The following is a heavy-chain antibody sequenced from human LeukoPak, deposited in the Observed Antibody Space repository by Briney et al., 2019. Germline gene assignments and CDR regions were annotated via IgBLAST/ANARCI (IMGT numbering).Heavy chain of an antibody. CDR1: GFIFSSFA. J-gene: IGHJ4*02. CDR3: AIHRDYSLDY. V-gene: IGHV3-30*02. Sequence: GGSLRLSCAASGFIFSSFAMHWVRQAPGKGLEWVAFIRDDGSDELYSDSMKGRFTISRDNFKSSVYLEIDTLRVEDTAVYHCAIHRDYSLDYWGQGTLVTVSS. D-gene: IGHD2-15*01. CDR2: IRDDGSDE.